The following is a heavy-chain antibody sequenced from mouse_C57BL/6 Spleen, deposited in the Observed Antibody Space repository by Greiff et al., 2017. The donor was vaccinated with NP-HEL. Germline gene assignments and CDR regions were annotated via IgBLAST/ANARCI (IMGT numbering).Heavy chain of an antibody. Sequence: VNVVESGPGLVQPSQSLSITCTVSGFSLTSYGVHWVRQSPGKGLEWLGVIWRGGSTDYNAAFMSRLSITKDNSKSQVFFKMNSLQADDTAIYYCAKKGAAQATTMDYWGQGTSVTVSS. V-gene: IGHV2-5*01. CDR3: AKKGAAQATTMDY. CDR2: IWRGGST. D-gene: IGHD3-2*02. CDR1: GFSLTSYG. J-gene: IGHJ4*01.